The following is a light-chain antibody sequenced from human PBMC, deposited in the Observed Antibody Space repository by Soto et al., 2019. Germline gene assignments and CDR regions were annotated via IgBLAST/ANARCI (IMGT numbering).Light chain of an antibody. Sequence: DIQMTQSPSSLSASVGDRVTITCQASQDISNYLNWYQQKPGKAPKLLIYDASNLETGVPSRFSGSGTGTDFTFSISSLQPEDIASYYCQRDDNRPPFTFGPRTKVDIK. J-gene: IGKJ3*01. CDR1: QDISNY. CDR3: QRDDNRPPFT. CDR2: DAS. V-gene: IGKV1-33*01.